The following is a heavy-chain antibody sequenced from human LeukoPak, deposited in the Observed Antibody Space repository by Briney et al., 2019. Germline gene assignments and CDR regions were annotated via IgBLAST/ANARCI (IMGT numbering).Heavy chain of an antibody. CDR1: GDSISTSNSY. CDR3: AREGDKYANWFDT. Sequence: KSSETLSVTCTVSGDSISTSNSYWGWIRQPPGKGLEWIGSIYYSGNTYYNASLKSRVTISVDTSKNQFSLKLTSVTAADTAVYYCAREGDKYANWFDTWGQGTLVTVSS. D-gene: IGHD2-8*01. CDR2: IYYSGNT. J-gene: IGHJ5*02. V-gene: IGHV4-39*02.